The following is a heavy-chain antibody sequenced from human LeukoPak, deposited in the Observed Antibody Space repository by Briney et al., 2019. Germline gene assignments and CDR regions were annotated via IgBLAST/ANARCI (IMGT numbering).Heavy chain of an antibody. J-gene: IGHJ6*03. D-gene: IGHD6-19*01. CDR3: AREMDGVAGTGYYYYMDV. Sequence: SVKVSCKASGFTFTSSAMQWVRQARGQRLEWIGWIVVGSGNTNYAQKFQERVTITRDMSTSTAYMELSSLRAEDTALYHCAREMDGVAGTGYYYYMDVWGKGTTVTISS. V-gene: IGHV1-58*02. CDR2: IVVGSGNT. CDR1: GFTFTSSA.